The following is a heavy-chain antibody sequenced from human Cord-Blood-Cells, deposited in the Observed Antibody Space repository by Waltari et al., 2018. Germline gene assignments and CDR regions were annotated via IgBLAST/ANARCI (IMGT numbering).Heavy chain of an antibody. CDR2: INPNSGGT. Sequence: SGAEVKKPGASVKVSCKASGYTFTGYYMHWVRQAPGQGLEWMGWINPNSGGTNYAQKFQGRVTMTRETSISTAYMELSRLRSDDTAVYYCARAGYCSSTSCSEYFQHWGQGTLVTVSS. V-gene: IGHV1-2*02. CDR1: GYTFTGYY. D-gene: IGHD2-2*03. J-gene: IGHJ1*01. CDR3: ARAGYCSSTSCSEYFQH.